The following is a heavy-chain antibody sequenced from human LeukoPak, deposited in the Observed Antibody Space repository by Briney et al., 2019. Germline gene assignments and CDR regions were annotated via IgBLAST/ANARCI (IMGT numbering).Heavy chain of an antibody. CDR3: ARVRGGTYNHYFDY. Sequence: SETLSLTCTVSGGSISSYYWSWIRQPPKKGLEWIGYIYYSGSTNYNPSLKSRVSISVDTSKNQFSLKVTSIIAADTAVYYCARVRGGTYNHYFDYWGQGTLVTVSS. CDR2: IYYSGST. CDR1: GGSISSYY. J-gene: IGHJ4*02. D-gene: IGHD5-24*01. V-gene: IGHV4-59*01.